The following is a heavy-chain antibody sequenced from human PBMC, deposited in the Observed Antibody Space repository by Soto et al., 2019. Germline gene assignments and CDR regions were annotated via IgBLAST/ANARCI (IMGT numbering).Heavy chain of an antibody. CDR3: TRSAISPYGGLIGPFDY. Sequence: QVQLAQSGAEERKPGASVKVSCEATGYTFTAYAMHWVRQAPGQRLEWMGWINPANGNTNYSQKFQGRLTITSDTSANTVYMALNSLTSEDTAMYYCTRSAISPYGGLIGPFDYWGQGNLVTVSS. V-gene: IGHV1-3*05. D-gene: IGHD3-16*02. CDR1: GYTFTAYA. CDR2: INPANGNT. J-gene: IGHJ4*02.